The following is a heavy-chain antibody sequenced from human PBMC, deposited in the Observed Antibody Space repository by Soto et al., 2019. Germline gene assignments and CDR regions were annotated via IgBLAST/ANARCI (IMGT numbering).Heavy chain of an antibody. Sequence: SVKVSCKASGGTFSSYAISWVRQAPGQGLEWMGGIIPIFGTANYAQKFQGRVTITADESTSTAYMELSSLRSEDTAVYYCARAGGIQLWSTDYWGQGTLVTVSS. J-gene: IGHJ4*02. V-gene: IGHV1-69*13. CDR1: GGTFSSYA. CDR3: ARAGGIQLWSTDY. D-gene: IGHD5-18*01. CDR2: IIPIFGTA.